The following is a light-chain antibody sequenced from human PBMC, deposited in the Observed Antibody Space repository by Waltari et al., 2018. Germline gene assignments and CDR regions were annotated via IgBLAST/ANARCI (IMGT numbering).Light chain of an antibody. V-gene: IGKV1-5*03. CDR1: QSITTW. CDR3: HQYNAYSWA. CDR2: KAS. J-gene: IGKJ1*01. Sequence: DIKMTQSPSTLSASVGDRDTITCRASQSITTWLAWYQQKPGKAPKLLIYKASTLESGVPSRFSGSGSGTDFTLTISSLQPEDFATYYCHQYNAYSWAFGQGTKVEI.